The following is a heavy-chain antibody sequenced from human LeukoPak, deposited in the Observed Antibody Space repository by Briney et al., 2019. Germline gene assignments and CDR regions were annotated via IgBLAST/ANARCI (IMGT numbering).Heavy chain of an antibody. D-gene: IGHD2-15*01. V-gene: IGHV1-69*05. CDR2: IIPIFGTA. CDR1: GGTFSSYA. J-gene: IGHJ4*02. CDR3: ARAERYCSGGSCLLD. Sequence: SVKVSCKASGGTFSSYAISWVRQAPGQGLEWMGRIIPIFGTANYAQKFQGRVTITTDESTSTAYMELSSLRSEDTAVYYCARAERYCSGGSCLLDWGQGTQVTVSS.